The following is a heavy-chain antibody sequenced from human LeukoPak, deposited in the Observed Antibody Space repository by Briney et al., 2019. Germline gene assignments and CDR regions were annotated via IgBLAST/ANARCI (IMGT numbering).Heavy chain of an antibody. V-gene: IGHV1-8*01. CDR3: ARGPLFEFDY. J-gene: IGHJ4*02. Sequence: ASVRVSCKTSGYTFINYDINWLRQAAGQGLEWMGWMSPKSGNTGYAPKFQGRVTMTRTTSINTAYLELSSLRSEDTAVYYCARGPLFEFDYWGQGTPVTVSS. CDR1: GYTFINYD. D-gene: IGHD3-3*01. CDR2: MSPKSGNT.